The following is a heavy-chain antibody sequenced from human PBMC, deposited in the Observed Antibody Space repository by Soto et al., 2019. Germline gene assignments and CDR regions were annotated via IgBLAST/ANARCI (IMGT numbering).Heavy chain of an antibody. CDR3: ARDSGDSSGYMLDY. V-gene: IGHV1-46*01. J-gene: IGHJ4*02. D-gene: IGHD3-22*01. Sequence: QVQLVQSGAEVKKPGASVKVSCKASGYTFTSYYIHWVRQAPGQGLEWMGIINTNGGGTSYAQKFQGRVSMTRDTSTSTVYMELSSLRSEDTAVYYCARDSGDSSGYMLDYWGQGALVTVSS. CDR2: INTNGGGT. CDR1: GYTFTSYY.